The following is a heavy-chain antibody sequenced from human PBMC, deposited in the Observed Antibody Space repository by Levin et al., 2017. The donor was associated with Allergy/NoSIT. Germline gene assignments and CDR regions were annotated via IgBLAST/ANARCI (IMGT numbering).Heavy chain of an antibody. V-gene: IGHV2-70*04. CDR1: GFSLSTSGMR. D-gene: IGHD2/OR15-2a*01. J-gene: IGHJ6*02. Sequence: CTFSGFSLSTSGMRVSWIRQPPGKALEWLARIDWDDDKFYSTSLKTRLTISKDTSKNQVVLTMTNMDSVDTGTYYCARTKMQTDFYGMDVWGQGTTVTVSS. CDR2: IDWDDDK. CDR3: ARTKMQTDFYGMDV.